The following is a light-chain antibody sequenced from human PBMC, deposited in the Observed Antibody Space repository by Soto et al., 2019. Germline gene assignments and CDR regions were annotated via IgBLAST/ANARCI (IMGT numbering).Light chain of an antibody. CDR1: QSISNW. V-gene: IGKV1-5*01. Sequence: DIQMTQSPSTLSASVGDRVTITCRASQSISNWLAWYQKKPGKAPKLLIYDASTLETGVPSRFSGSGSGTEFTVTFSSLQPDDFSTYYCQQYDSYSGTFGQGTKVEIK. J-gene: IGKJ1*01. CDR3: QQYDSYSGT. CDR2: DAS.